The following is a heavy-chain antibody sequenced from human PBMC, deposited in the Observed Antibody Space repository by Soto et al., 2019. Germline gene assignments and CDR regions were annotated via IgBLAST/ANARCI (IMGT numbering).Heavy chain of an antibody. D-gene: IGHD2-15*01. CDR3: ARVYCSGGGCYGIDY. CDR2: INPSGVT. CDR1: GYTFTSYY. J-gene: IGHJ4*02. Sequence: ASVKVSCKASGYTFTSYYMHWVRQAPGQGLEWMGIINPSGVTSYAQKFQGRVTMTRDTSTSTVYMELSSLRSEDTAVYYYARVYCSGGGCYGIDYWGQGTMVTSPQ. V-gene: IGHV1-46*01.